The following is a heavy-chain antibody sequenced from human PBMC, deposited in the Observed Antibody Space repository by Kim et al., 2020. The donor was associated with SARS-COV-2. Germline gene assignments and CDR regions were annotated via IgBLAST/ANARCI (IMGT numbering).Heavy chain of an antibody. V-gene: IGHV3-7*01. J-gene: IGHJ4*02. D-gene: IGHD6-19*01. Sequence: VDSVKGRFTISRDNAKNSLYLQMNSLRAEDTAVYYCARVGIAVAGYYFDYWGQGTLVTVSS. CDR3: ARVGIAVAGYYFDY.